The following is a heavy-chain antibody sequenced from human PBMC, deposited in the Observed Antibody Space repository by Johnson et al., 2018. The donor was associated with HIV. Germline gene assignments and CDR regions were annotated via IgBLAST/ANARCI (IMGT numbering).Heavy chain of an antibody. CDR2: ISTDGSRT. CDR1: GFTFSNYW. CDR3: VRDDYSFHI. V-gene: IGHV3-74*01. D-gene: IGHD4/OR15-4a*01. Sequence: VQLVESGGGLVQPGGSLRLSCVVSGFTFSNYWMEWVRQAPGKGLVWVSRISTDGSRTTYADSVKGRFTISRNNAKNTLCLEMSGLRADDTAVYYRVRDDYSFHIWGRGTLVTVSS. J-gene: IGHJ3*02.